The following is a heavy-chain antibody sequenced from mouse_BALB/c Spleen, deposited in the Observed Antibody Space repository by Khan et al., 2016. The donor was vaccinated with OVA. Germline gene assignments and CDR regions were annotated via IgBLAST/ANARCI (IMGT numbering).Heavy chain of an antibody. J-gene: IGHJ3*01. D-gene: IGHD2-14*01. CDR1: GYTFTNYG. Sequence: QIQLVQSGPELKKPGETVKISCKASGYTFTNYGMNWVKQAPGKGLKWMGWINTNTGEPTYAEEFKERFAFSLETSASTAYLQINNLKNEDTATYFCAMGYYRYGSWFAYWGQVTLVTVSA. CDR2: INTNTGEP. CDR3: AMGYYRYGSWFAY. V-gene: IGHV9-3*02.